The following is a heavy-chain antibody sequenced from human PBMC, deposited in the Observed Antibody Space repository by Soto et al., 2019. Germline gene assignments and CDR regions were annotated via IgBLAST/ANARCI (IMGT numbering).Heavy chain of an antibody. V-gene: IGHV4-39*01. CDR1: GASISSSSYY. J-gene: IGHJ4*02. CDR3: ARHGFSSGWQTFDY. Sequence: SETRSLTCTVSGASISSSSYYWGWIRQPTGKGLEWIGSFSYSGSTYYNPSLKSRLTISVDTSKSQFSLRLSSVTAADTAVYYCARHGFSSGWQTFDYWGRGTLVTVSS. CDR2: FSYSGST. D-gene: IGHD6-19*01.